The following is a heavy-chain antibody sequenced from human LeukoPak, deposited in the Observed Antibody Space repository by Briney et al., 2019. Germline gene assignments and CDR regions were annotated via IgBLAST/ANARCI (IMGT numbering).Heavy chain of an antibody. V-gene: IGHV3-15*01. Sequence: PGGSLRLSCTASGFTFDDYAMSWVRQAPGKGLEWVGRIKSRSDGGAIGYAAPVKGRFTISRDDSKNTIYVEMNSLKTEDSAVYFCTTAVRGHSSQDYWGQGTLVTVSS. J-gene: IGHJ4*02. D-gene: IGHD3-10*01. CDR1: GFTFDDYA. CDR3: TTAVRGHSSQDY. CDR2: IKSRSDGGAI.